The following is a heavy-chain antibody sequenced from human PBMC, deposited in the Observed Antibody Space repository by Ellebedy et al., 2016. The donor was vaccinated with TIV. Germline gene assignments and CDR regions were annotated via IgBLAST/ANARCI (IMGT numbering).Heavy chain of an antibody. CDR3: AKPSDPNPGYSASWATYFDY. V-gene: IGHV3-66*02. Sequence: GESLKISXAASGVTVGDNFMRWVRQAPGKGLEWVSLIYSGGDTHYADSVKGRFTISRDNSMNTLFVQMNSLRAEDTAVYYCAKPSDPNPGYSASWATYFDYWGQGTLVTVSS. CDR2: IYSGGDT. D-gene: IGHD6-13*01. J-gene: IGHJ4*02. CDR1: GVTVGDNF.